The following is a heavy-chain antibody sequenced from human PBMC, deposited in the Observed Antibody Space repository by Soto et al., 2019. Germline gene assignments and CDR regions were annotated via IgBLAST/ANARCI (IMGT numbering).Heavy chain of an antibody. Sequence: ENLSLTSTFSAGSISTSSYYWGSLRQHPGKGLEWIGSFYYSGSTYYNPSLQRRVTISVHTYKHQFSLKLSSVTAADTDVYYCALHHPLGVIGAASYGMDALAKGTKVT. CDR1: AGSISTSSYY. V-gene: IGHV4-39*01. J-gene: IGHJ6*04. D-gene: IGHD6-13*01. CDR2: FYYSGST. CDR3: ALHHPLGVIGAASYGMDA.